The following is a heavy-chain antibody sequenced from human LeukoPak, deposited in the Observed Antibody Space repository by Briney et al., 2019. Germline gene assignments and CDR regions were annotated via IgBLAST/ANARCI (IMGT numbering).Heavy chain of an antibody. D-gene: IGHD1-7*01. CDR1: GYTFTSYG. V-gene: IGHV1-69*04. CDR3: ARDRGTGTTWSFSDY. Sequence: GASVKVYCKASGYTFTSYGISWVRQAPGQGLEWMGRIIPILGITNYAQKFQGRVTITADKSTSTAYMELSSLRSEDTAVYYCARDRGTGTTWSFSDYWGQGTLVTVSS. J-gene: IGHJ4*02. CDR2: IIPILGIT.